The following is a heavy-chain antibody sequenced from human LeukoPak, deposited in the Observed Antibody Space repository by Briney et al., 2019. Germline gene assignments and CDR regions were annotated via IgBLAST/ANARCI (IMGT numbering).Heavy chain of an antibody. CDR3: AREGVDTVGATGAYDAFDI. V-gene: IGHV1-69*05. Sequence: SVKVSCKASGGTFSSYAISWVRQAPGQGLEWMGGIIPIFGTANYAQKFQGRVTITTDESTSTAYMELSSLRSEDTAVYYCAREGVDTVGATGAYDAFDIWGQGTMVTVSS. CDR2: IIPIFGTA. J-gene: IGHJ3*02. CDR1: GGTFSSYA. D-gene: IGHD1-26*01.